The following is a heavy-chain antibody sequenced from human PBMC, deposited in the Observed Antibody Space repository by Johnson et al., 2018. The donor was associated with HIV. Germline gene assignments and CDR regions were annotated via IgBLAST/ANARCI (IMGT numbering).Heavy chain of an antibody. CDR2: ISGSGGST. CDR1: GFTFSSYA. Sequence: EVQLVESGGGLVQPGGSLRLSCAASGFTFSSYAMSWVRQAPGKGLEWVSAISGSGGSTYYADSVKGRFTISRDNSKNTLYLQMNSLKTEDTAVYYCTTDLELAGLWFGELWDDAFDIWGQGTMVTVSS. J-gene: IGHJ3*02. V-gene: IGHV3-23*04. D-gene: IGHD3-10*01. CDR3: TTDLELAGLWFGELWDDAFDI.